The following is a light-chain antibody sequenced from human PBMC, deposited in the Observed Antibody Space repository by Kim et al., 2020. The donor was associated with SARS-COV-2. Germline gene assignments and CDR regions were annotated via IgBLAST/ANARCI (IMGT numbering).Light chain of an antibody. CDR3: QQYGSSPLT. CDR1: QSVSRNY. J-gene: IGKJ4*01. V-gene: IGKV3-20*01. CDR2: GAS. Sequence: SPGERATPSCRASQSVSRNYLAWYQQKPGQAPRLLIYGASSRATGIPDRFSGSGSGTDFTLTISRLEPEDFAVYYCQQYGSSPLTFGGGTKVDIK.